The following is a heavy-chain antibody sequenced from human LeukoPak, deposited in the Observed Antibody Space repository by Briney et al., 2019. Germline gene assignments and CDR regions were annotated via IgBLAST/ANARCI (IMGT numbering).Heavy chain of an antibody. CDR2: IYHSGST. J-gene: IGHJ4*02. D-gene: IGHD6-6*01. V-gene: IGHV4-4*02. Sequence: PSGTLSLTCAVSGGSIGSSNWWSWVRQPPGKGLECIGEIYHSGSTNYNPSLKSRVTISVDKSKNQFSLKLSSVTAADTAVYYCARRGAARYYFDYWGQGTLVTVSS. CDR3: ARRGAARYYFDY. CDR1: GGSIGSSNW.